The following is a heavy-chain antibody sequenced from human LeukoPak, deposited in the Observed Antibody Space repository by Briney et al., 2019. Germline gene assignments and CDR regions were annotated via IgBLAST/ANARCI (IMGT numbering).Heavy chain of an antibody. J-gene: IGHJ3*02. Sequence: GESLRLSCAASGFTVSSIHMVWVRQAPGKGLEWVSVTYTGGNSYYADSVKGRFIISRDISKNTLYLQMNSLRAEDSALYYCARGGRGSAAVVAPRSFDIWGQGTIVTVSS. CDR3: ARGGRGSAAVVAPRSFDI. CDR1: GFTVSSIH. V-gene: IGHV3-53*01. D-gene: IGHD3-22*01. CDR2: TYTGGNS.